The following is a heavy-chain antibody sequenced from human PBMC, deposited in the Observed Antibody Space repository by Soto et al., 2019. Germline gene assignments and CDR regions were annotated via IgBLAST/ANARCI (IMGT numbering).Heavy chain of an antibody. V-gene: IGHV3-23*01. CDR1: GLTFRMFA. CDR3: AGTQWLLQGWFDP. Sequence: EVQLLESGGDLVQPGGSLRLSCAASGLTFRMFAFSWVRQAPGKGLEWVSTISSDGGGRYYADSVRGRFTISRDNINHTVMLEMNSLRPDDTATYSCAGTQWLLQGWFDPWGQGTLVTVSS. J-gene: IGHJ5*02. CDR2: ISSDGGGR. D-gene: IGHD6-19*01.